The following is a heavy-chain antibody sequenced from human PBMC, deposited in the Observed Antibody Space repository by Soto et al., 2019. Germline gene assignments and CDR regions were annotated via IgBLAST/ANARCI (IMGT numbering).Heavy chain of an antibody. Sequence: EAQLLETGGGLVQPGGSLRLSCTASGFIFSTYAMNWVRQAPGEGLEWVSAISGGGSTTLYAESVRCRFTISRDNSINTLYLQMSSLRTEDTAVYYCAHPRGYGVFDAVDIWGQGKMVTVSS. CDR3: AHPRGYGVFDAVDI. J-gene: IGHJ3*02. CDR2: ISGGGSTT. V-gene: IGHV3-23*01. CDR1: GFIFSTYA. D-gene: IGHD4-17*01.